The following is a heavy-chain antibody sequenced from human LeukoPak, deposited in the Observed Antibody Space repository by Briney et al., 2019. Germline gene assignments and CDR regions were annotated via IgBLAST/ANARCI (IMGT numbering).Heavy chain of an antibody. CDR1: GFTFSSYA. Sequence: GGSLRLSCAASGFTFSSYAMHWVRQAPGKGLEYVSAISSNGGSTYYANSVKGRFTISRDNSKNTLYLQMGSLRAEDMAVHYCARGGDIVRKGFDYWGQGTLVTVSS. CDR2: ISSNGGST. J-gene: IGHJ4*02. D-gene: IGHD2-15*01. CDR3: ARGGDIVRKGFDY. V-gene: IGHV3-64*01.